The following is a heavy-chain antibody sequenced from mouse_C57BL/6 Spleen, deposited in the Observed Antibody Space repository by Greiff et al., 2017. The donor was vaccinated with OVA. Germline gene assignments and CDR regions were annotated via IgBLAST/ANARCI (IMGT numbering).Heavy chain of an antibody. V-gene: IGHV2-6*01. J-gene: IGHJ4*01. Sequence: VQLVESGPGLVAPSQSLSITCTASGFSLTSYGVDWVRPSPGKGLEWLGEIWGVGSTNYNSALISRLSISKVNSKSQVFLKMNSLQTDDTAMYYCASGSQGAMDYWGQGTSVTVSS. CDR3: ASGSQGAMDY. CDR2: IWGVGST. CDR1: GFSLTSYG.